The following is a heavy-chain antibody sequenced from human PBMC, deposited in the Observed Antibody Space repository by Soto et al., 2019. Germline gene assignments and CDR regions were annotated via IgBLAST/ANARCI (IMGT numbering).Heavy chain of an antibody. J-gene: IGHJ6*03. CDR2: INHSGST. CDR1: GGSFSGYY. CDR3: ARGRRFSYYYYMDV. D-gene: IGHD3-3*01. Sequence: PSETLSLTCAVYGGSFSGYYWSWIRQPPGKGLEWIGEINHSGSTNYNPSLKSRVTISVDTSKNQFSLKLSSVTAADTAVYYCARGRRFSYYYYMDVWGKGTTVTVSS. V-gene: IGHV4-34*01.